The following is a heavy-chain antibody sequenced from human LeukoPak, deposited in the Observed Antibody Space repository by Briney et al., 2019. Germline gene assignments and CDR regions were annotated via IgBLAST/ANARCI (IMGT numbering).Heavy chain of an antibody. V-gene: IGHV1-8*01. CDR3: ARGLWFGELLDPAFDY. Sequence: ASVKVSCKASGYTFTSYDINWVRQATGQGLEWMGWMNPNSGNTGYAQKFQGRVTMTRNTSISTAYMELSSLRSEDTAVYYCARGLWFGELLDPAFDYWGQGTLVTVSS. CDR1: GYTFTSYD. CDR2: MNPNSGNT. D-gene: IGHD3-10*01. J-gene: IGHJ4*02.